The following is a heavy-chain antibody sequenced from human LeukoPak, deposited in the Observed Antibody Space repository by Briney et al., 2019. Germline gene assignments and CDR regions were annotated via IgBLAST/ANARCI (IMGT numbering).Heavy chain of an antibody. CDR1: GGSISSSNHY. V-gene: IGHV4-39*01. CDR2: IYHSGST. Sequence: SETLSLTCTVSGGSISSSNHYWGWIRQPPGKGLEWIGSIYHSGSTYYNPSLKSRVTISVDTSKNQFSLNLRSVTAADTAVYYCARIYSGGYYIVLNFESWGQGTLVTVTS. CDR3: ARIYSGGYYIVLNFES. D-gene: IGHD1-26*01. J-gene: IGHJ4*02.